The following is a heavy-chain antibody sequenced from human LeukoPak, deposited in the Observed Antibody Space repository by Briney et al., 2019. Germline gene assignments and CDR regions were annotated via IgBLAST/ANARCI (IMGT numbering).Heavy chain of an antibody. CDR3: ARRLGELSLHTTFDY. CDR2: ISSSGSTI. V-gene: IGHV3-48*03. CDR1: EFTFSSYE. J-gene: IGHJ4*02. D-gene: IGHD3-16*02. Sequence: GGSLRLSCAASEFTFSSYEMNWVRQAPGKGLEWVSYISSSGSTIYYADSVKGRFTISRDNAKNSLYLQMNSLRAEDTAVYYCARRLGELSLHTTFDYWGQGTLVTVSS.